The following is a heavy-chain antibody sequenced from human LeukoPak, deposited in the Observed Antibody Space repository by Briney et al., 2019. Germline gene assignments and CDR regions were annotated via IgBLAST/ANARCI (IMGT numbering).Heavy chain of an antibody. CDR1: GGSISSYY. CDR2: IYYSGST. D-gene: IGHD3-3*01. Sequence: SETLSLTCTVSGGSISSYYWSWIRQPPGKGLEWIGYIYYSGSTNYNPSLKSRVTISVDTSKNQFSLKLSSVTAADTAVYYCARAGGIFGVVIPPNRFDPWGQGTLVTVSS. J-gene: IGHJ5*02. CDR3: ARAGGIFGVVIPPNRFDP. V-gene: IGHV4-59*01.